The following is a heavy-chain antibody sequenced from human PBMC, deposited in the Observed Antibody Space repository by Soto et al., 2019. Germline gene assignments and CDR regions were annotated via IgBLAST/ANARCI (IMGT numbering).Heavy chain of an antibody. J-gene: IGHJ5*02. Sequence: ASVKVSCKASGYTFTGYYMHWVRQAPGQGLEWMGWINPNSGGTNYAQKFQGRVTMTRDTSISTAYMELSRLRSDDTAVYYCARTYYYDSSGYYDWFDPWGQGTLVTVSS. CDR3: ARTYYYDSSGYYDWFDP. D-gene: IGHD3-22*01. CDR1: GYTFTGYY. CDR2: INPNSGGT. V-gene: IGHV1-2*02.